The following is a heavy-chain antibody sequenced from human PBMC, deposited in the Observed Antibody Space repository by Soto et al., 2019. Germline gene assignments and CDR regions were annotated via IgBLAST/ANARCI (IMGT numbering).Heavy chain of an antibody. D-gene: IGHD3-10*01. CDR1: GFIFSSYK. CDR2: ISDSGTFK. J-gene: IGHJ4*02. Sequence: EVQLVESGGGLVKPGGSLRLSCAASGFIFSSYKMNWARQAPGMGLEWVSSISDSGTFKSYADSVKGRFTITRDNAKNSLYLQINSLRAEDTAVYYCMGDRDYGSGPYFLDYWGRGTLVSVS. CDR3: MGDRDYGSGPYFLDY. V-gene: IGHV3-21*01.